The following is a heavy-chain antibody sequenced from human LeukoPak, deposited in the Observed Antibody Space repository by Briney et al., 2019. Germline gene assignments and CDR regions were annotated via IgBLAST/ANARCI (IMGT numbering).Heavy chain of an antibody. Sequence: PSETLSLTCAVYGGSFSGYYWSWIRQPPGKGLEWIGEINHSGSTNYNPSLKSRVTISVDTSKNQFSLKLSSVTAADTAVYYCARGSSWSPYWGQGTLVNVSS. J-gene: IGHJ4*02. CDR1: GGSFSGYY. D-gene: IGHD6-13*01. CDR3: ARGSSWSPY. CDR2: INHSGST. V-gene: IGHV4-34*01.